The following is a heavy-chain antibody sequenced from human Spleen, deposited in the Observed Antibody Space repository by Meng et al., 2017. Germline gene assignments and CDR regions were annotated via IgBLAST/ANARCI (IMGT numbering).Heavy chain of an antibody. V-gene: IGHV1-2*06. CDR1: GYTFTGYY. Sequence: VQLVQAGAEVKTPGASGKASCKASGYTFTGYYIHWVRQAPGQGLEWMGRINPNSGGTNYAQKFQGRVAMTRDTSISTAYMELSRLRSDDTAVYHCARVGGNYYDSSGYYFAYWGQGTLVTVSS. CDR3: ARVGGNYYDSSGYYFAY. J-gene: IGHJ4*02. D-gene: IGHD3-22*01. CDR2: INPNSGGT.